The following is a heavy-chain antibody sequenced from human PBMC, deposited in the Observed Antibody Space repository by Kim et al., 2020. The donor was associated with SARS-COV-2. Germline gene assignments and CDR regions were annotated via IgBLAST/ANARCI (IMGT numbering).Heavy chain of an antibody. CDR1: GYTFSSIA. V-gene: IGHV7-4-1*02. J-gene: IGHJ2*01. Sequence: ASVKVSCKASGYTFSSIAMHWVRQAPGQGLEWMGWMNTNTGNPTYAQGFTGRFVFSLDTSVSTAYLQISSLRAEDTAVYFCATRYSSCYVDLWGRGTLVTVSS. CDR3: ATRYSSCYVDL. CDR2: MNTNTGNP. D-gene: IGHD6-13*01.